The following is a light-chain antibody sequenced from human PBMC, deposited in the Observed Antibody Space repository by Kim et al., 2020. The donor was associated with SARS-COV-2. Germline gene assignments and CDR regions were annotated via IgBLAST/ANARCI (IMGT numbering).Light chain of an antibody. CDR1: QSVSSSY. V-gene: IGKV3-20*01. J-gene: IGKJ5*01. Sequence: EIVLTQSPGTLSLSPGERATLSCRVSQSVSSSYLAWYQQKPGQAPRLLIYGASSRATGIPDRFSGSGSGTDFTLTISSLEPEDFAVYYCQQYGSSPPITLGQGTRLEIK. CDR3: QQYGSSPPIT. CDR2: GAS.